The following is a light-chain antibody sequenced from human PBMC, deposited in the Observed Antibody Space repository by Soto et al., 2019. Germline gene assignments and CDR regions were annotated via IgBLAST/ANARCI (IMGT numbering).Light chain of an antibody. V-gene: IGKV1-8*01. CDR2: AAS. CDR3: QQYYSYVWT. CDR1: QGISSY. J-gene: IGKJ1*01. Sequence: AIRMTQSPSSFSASTGDRVTITCRAGQGISSYLAWYQQKPGKAPKLLIYAASTLQSGVPSRFSGSGSGTDFTLTISCLQSEDFATYYCQQYYSYVWTFGQGTKV.